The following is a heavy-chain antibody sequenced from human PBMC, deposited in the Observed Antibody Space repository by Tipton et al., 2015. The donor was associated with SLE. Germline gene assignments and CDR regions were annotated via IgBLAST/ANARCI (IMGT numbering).Heavy chain of an antibody. CDR2: INSDGSST. CDR1: GFTFSSYW. J-gene: IGHJ6*02. CDR3: ARDIGIAVAGSPYGRDV. V-gene: IGHV3-74*01. D-gene: IGHD6-19*01. Sequence: GSLRLSCAASGFTFSSYWMHWVRQAPGKGLVWVSRINSDGSSTSYADSVKGRFTISRDNAKNTLYLQMNSLRAEDTAVYYCARDIGIAVAGSPYGRDVWGQGTTVTVSS.